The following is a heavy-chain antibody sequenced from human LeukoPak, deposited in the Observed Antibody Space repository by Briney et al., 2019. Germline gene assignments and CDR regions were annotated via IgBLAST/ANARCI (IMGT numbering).Heavy chain of an antibody. D-gene: IGHD1-1*01. CDR2: INHSGST. Sequence: SETLSLTFAVYGGSFSGYYWSWIRQPPGKGLEWIGEINHSGSTNYNPSLKSRVTISVDTSKNQFSLKLSSVTAADTAVYYCARDNRGYFDYWGQGTLVTVSS. J-gene: IGHJ4*02. CDR1: GGSFSGYY. CDR3: ARDNRGYFDY. V-gene: IGHV4-34*01.